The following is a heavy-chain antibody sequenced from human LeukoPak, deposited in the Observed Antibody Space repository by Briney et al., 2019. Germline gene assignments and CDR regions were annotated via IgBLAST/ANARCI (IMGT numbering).Heavy chain of an antibody. V-gene: IGHV4-30-4*01. CDR2: IYYSGST. D-gene: IGHD6-19*01. Sequence: SETLSLTCTVSGGSISSGDYYWSWIRQPPGKGLEWIGYIYYSGSTYYNPSLKSRVTISVDTSKNQFSLKLSSVTAADTAVYYCARVIAVAEAEFDYWGQGTLVTVSS. J-gene: IGHJ4*02. CDR3: ARVIAVAEAEFDY. CDR1: GGSISSGDYY.